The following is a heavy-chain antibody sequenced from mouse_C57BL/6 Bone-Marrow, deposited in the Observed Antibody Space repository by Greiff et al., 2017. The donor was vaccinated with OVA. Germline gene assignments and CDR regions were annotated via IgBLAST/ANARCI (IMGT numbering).Heavy chain of an antibody. CDR1: GFNIKDYY. D-gene: IGHD2-3*01. CDR2: IDPEDGET. J-gene: IGHJ2*01. V-gene: IGHV14-2*01. Sequence: VQLKESGAELVKPGASVKLSCTASGFNIKDYYMHWVKQRTEQGLEWIGRIDPEDGETKYAPKFQGKATITADTAYNTADLQLSSLTSEDTAVYYCARSGWLLLFDYWGQGTTLTVSS. CDR3: ARSGWLLLFDY.